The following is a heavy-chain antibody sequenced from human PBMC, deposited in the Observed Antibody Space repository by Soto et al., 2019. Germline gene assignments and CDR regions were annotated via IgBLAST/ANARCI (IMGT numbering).Heavy chain of an antibody. CDR2: ISYDGSNK. J-gene: IGHJ6*02. Sequence: GESLKISCAASGFTFSSYAMHWVRQAPGKGLEWVAVISYDGSNKYYADSVKGRFTISRDNSKNTLYLQMNSLGAEDTAVYYCARSEAGYSSGWRAKYYYYGMDVWGQGTTVTVSS. CDR3: ARSEAGYSSGWRAKYYYYGMDV. V-gene: IGHV3-30-3*01. CDR1: GFTFSSYA. D-gene: IGHD6-19*01.